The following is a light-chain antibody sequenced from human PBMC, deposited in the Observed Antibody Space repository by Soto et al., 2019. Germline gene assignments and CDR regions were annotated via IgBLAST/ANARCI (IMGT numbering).Light chain of an antibody. V-gene: IGLV7-43*01. CDR1: TGAVTGDYY. J-gene: IGLJ1*01. CDR3: LLAYGGAYV. Sequence: QTVVTQEPSLTVSPGETVTLTCASNTGAVTGDYYPNWFQQKPRQAPRTLIYRATNRYSWTPARFSGSLLGGKAALTLSAVQPEDEADYYCLLAYGGAYVFGSGTKLTVL. CDR2: RAT.